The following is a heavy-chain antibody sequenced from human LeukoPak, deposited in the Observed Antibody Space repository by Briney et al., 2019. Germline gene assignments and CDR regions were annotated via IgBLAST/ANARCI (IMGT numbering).Heavy chain of an antibody. CDR1: GASIRSGDYY. V-gene: IGHV4-30-4*01. Sequence: PSETLSLTCTVSGASIRSGDYYWSWIRQPPGKGLEWIGYIYDSGSTYYNPSLKSRITISVDTSENRFSLKLSSVTATDTAVYYCAKDCSGGSCYGAFDIWGQGTMVTVSS. CDR3: AKDCSGGSCYGAFDI. D-gene: IGHD2-15*01. CDR2: IYDSGST. J-gene: IGHJ3*02.